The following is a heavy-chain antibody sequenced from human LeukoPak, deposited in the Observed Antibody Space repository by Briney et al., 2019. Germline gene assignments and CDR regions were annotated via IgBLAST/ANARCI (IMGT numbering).Heavy chain of an antibody. CDR2: INPNSGDT. CDR1: GYTFTAYS. CDR3: ARDGEVRQGHCSTTSCPVDY. V-gene: IGHV1-2*02. D-gene: IGHD2-2*01. Sequence: VASVKVSCKASGYTFTAYSMHWVRQAPGQGLEYMGWINPNSGDTNYAQKFQGRVTMTRDTSMSTAYMELSGLRFDDTAVYYCARDGEVRQGHCSTTSCPVDYWGQGTLITVSS. J-gene: IGHJ4*02.